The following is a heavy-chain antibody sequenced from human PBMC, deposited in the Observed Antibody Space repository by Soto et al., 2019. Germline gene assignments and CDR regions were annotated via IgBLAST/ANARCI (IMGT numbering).Heavy chain of an antibody. V-gene: IGHV4-30-2*01. CDR2: IYHSGST. CDR1: GGSISNGGYS. J-gene: IGHJ4*02. CDR3: ARDTGVGIDY. Sequence: QLQLQESGSGLVKPSQTLSLTCAVSGGSISNGGYSWSWIRQPPGKGLEWIGYIYHSGSTYYNPSLKSRVTISVDRSKHQFSLKLSSVTAADTAVYYCARDTGVGIDYWGQGTLVTVSS. D-gene: IGHD2-21*01.